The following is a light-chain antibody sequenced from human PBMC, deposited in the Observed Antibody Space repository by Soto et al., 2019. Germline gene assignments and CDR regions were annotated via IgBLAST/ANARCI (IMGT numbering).Light chain of an antibody. Sequence: QSALTQPASVSGSPGQSITISCTGTSSDVGGYNYVSWYQQHPGKAPKLMIYDVSNRPSGVSNRFSGSKSGNTASLTISGLQAEDEADYYCNSYTSGTTLVFGTGTMVTVL. CDR3: NSYTSGTTLV. J-gene: IGLJ1*01. CDR2: DVS. V-gene: IGLV2-14*03. CDR1: SSDVGGYNY.